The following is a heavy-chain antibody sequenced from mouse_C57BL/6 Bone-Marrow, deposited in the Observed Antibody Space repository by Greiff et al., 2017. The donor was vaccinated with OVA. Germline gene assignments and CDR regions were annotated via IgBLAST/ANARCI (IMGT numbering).Heavy chain of an antibody. V-gene: IGHV1-61*01. CDR2: IYPSDSET. CDR1: GYTFTSYW. CDR3: ARKEDYGNYWYFDY. Sequence: QVQLQQPGAELVRPGSSVKLSCKASGYTFTSYWMDWVKQRPGQGLEWIGNIYPSDSETHYNQKFKDKATLTVDKSSSTAYMQLSSLTSEDSAVYYCARKEDYGNYWYFDYWGQGTTLTVSS. D-gene: IGHD2-1*01. J-gene: IGHJ2*01.